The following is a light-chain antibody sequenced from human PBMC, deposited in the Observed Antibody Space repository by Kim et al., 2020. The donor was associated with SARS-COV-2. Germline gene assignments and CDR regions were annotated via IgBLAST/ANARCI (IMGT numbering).Light chain of an antibody. CDR1: RSDIGGYNY. Sequence: QSVLTQPASVSGSPGQSITISCTGTRSDIGGYNYVSWYQQHPGRAPKLMIFDVTNRPSGVSLRFSGSKSGNTASLTISGLLAEDEADYYCCSYTSSNSYVFGSGTKVTVL. V-gene: IGLV2-14*03. CDR3: CSYTSSNSYV. CDR2: DVT. J-gene: IGLJ1*01.